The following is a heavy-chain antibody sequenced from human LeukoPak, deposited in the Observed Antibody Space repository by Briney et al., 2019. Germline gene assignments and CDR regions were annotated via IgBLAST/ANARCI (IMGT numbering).Heavy chain of an antibody. D-gene: IGHD7-27*01. CDR2: IKSKADGGTT. CDR3: VRGTPPGNWDDAFAL. J-gene: IGHJ3*01. Sequence: GGSLRLSCAASGFSFGDAWMTWVRQAPGKGLAWVGRIKSKADGGTTDFAASVKGRFTISRDDSENMVYLQMNSLKTDDTALYYCVRGTPPGNWDDAFALWGQGTMVTVSS. CDR1: GFSFGDAW. V-gene: IGHV3-15*01.